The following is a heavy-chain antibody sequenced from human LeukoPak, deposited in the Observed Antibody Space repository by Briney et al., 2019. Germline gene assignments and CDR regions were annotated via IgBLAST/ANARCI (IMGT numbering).Heavy chain of an antibody. CDR1: GGSISSGDHY. J-gene: IGHJ6*03. D-gene: IGHD3-16*01. Sequence: NPSETLSLTCSISGGSISSGDHYWTWIRQPAGKELEWIGRIHTTGRTNYNPSLKSRVYISVDTSKNQFSLELSSLTAADTAVYYCASLFSSVGLFNMDVWGKGTTVTISS. CDR2: IHTTGRT. V-gene: IGHV4-61*02. CDR3: ASLFSSVGLFNMDV.